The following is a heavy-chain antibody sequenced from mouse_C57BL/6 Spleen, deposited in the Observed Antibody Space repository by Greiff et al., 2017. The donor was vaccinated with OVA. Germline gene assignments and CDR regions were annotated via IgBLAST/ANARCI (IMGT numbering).Heavy chain of an antibody. CDR1: GYTFTSYW. CDR3: ARYDYDENFAY. D-gene: IGHD2-4*01. Sequence: QVQLQQPGAELVMPGASVKLSCKASGYTFTSYWMHWVKQRPGQGLEWIGEIDPSDSYTNYNQKFKGKSTLTVDKSSSTAYMQLSSLTSEDAAVYYCARYDYDENFAYWGQGTLVTVSA. CDR2: IDPSDSYT. J-gene: IGHJ3*01. V-gene: IGHV1-69*01.